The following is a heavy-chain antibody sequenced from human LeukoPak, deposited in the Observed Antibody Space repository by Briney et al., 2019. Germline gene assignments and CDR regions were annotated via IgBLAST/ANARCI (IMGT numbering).Heavy chain of an antibody. CDR2: INPSGGST. J-gene: IGHJ5*02. Sequence: GASVKVSCKASGYTFTSYYMHWVRQAPGQGLEWMGIINPSGGSTSYAQKFQGRVTMTRDMSTSTVYMELSSLRSEDTAVYYCARDSYDSSGLDWFDPWGQGTLVTVSS. V-gene: IGHV1-46*01. CDR3: ARDSYDSSGLDWFDP. D-gene: IGHD3-22*01. CDR1: GYTFTSYY.